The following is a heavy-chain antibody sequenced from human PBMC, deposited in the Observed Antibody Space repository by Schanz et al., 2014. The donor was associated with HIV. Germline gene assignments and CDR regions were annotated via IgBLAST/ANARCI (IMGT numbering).Heavy chain of an antibody. D-gene: IGHD2-21*02. CDR1: GFNVSNNY. CDR3: ATLPTYYGMDV. V-gene: IGHV3-74*02. J-gene: IGHJ6*02. Sequence: VQLVESGGGLMQPGGSLRLSCAASGFNVSNNYVSWVRQAPGKGLEWVSRINSDGSSTSYADSVKGRFTISRDNAKNTLYLQMNSLRAEDTAVYYCATLPTYYGMDVWGQGTTVTVSS. CDR2: INSDGSST.